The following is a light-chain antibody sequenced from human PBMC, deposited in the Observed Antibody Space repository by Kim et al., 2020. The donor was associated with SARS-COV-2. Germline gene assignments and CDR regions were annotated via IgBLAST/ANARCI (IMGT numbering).Light chain of an antibody. CDR1: NIGSKS. CDR2: YDS. J-gene: IGLJ2*01. V-gene: IGLV3-21*04. CDR3: QVRDSSSDHPGVV. Sequence: SYELTQPPSVSVAPGKTARITCGGNNIGSKSVHWYQQKPGQAPVLVIYYDSDRPSGIPERFSGSNSGNTATLTISRVEAGDEADYYCQVRDSSSDHPGVVFGGGTQLTVL.